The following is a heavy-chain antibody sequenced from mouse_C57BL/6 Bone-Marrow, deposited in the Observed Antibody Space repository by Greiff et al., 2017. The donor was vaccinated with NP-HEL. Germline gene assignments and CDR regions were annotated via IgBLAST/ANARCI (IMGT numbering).Heavy chain of an antibody. CDR2: IYPRSGNT. V-gene: IGHV1-81*01. CDR3: ARKATVVRGAMDY. Sequence: VKLMESGAELARPGASVKLSCKASGYTFTSYGISWVKQRTGQGLEWIGEIYPRSGNTYYNEKFKGKATLTADKSSSTAYMELRSLTSEDSAVYFCARKATVVRGAMDYWGQGTSVTVSS. CDR1: GYTFTSYG. J-gene: IGHJ4*01. D-gene: IGHD1-1*01.